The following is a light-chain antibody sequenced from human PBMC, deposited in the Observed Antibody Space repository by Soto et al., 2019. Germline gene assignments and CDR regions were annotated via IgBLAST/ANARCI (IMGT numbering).Light chain of an antibody. CDR3: TSWTTSTIMI. J-gene: IGLJ2*01. CDR1: SSDIGAYNF. CDR2: DVN. V-gene: IGLV2-14*03. Sequence: QSVLTQPASVSGSPGQSITISCTGTSSDIGAYNFVSWYQQHPGKAPKLMLYDVNIRPSGVSNRFSGSKSGNTASLTISGLQAEDEADYYCTSWTTSTIMIFGGGTKLTVL.